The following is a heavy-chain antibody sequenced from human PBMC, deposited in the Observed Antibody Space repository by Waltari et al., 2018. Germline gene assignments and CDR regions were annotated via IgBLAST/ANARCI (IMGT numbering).Heavy chain of an antibody. D-gene: IGHD6-19*01. V-gene: IGHV4-31*03. CDR1: GGSISSGGYY. J-gene: IGHJ6*03. CDR3: ARDQGLDGNYYYYYMDV. Sequence: QVQLQESGPGLVKPSQTLSLTCTVSGGSISSGGYYWSWIRQPPGKGLEWIGYIYYSGSTYYNPSLKSRVTISVDTSKNQFSLKLSSVTAADTAVYYCARDQGLDGNYYYYYMDVWGKGTTVTVSS. CDR2: IYYSGST.